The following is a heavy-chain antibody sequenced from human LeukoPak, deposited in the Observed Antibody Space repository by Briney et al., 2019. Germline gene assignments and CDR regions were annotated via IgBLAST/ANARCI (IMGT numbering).Heavy chain of an antibody. CDR1: GFTFSSYG. CDR3: AKDGVTTPHYYYYYMDV. J-gene: IGHJ6*03. V-gene: IGHV3-23*01. CDR2: ISGSGGST. D-gene: IGHD4-17*01. Sequence: GGSLRLSCAASGFTFSSYGMSWVRQAPGKGLEWVSAISGSGGSTYYADSVKGRFTISRDNSKNTLYLQMNSLRAEDTAVYYCAKDGVTTPHYYYYYMDVWGKGTTVTVSS.